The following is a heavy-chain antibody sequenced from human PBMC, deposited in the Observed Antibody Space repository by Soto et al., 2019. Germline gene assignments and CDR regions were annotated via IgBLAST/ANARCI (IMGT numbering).Heavy chain of an antibody. CDR3: AKETVVVVGGTIDY. CDR1: GFTFSSYA. V-gene: IGHV3-23*01. D-gene: IGHD2-15*01. CDR2: ISHSGSST. Sequence: PGGSLRLSCAASGFTFSSYAMSWVRQAPGKGLEWVSGISHSGSSTFYADSVKGRFTISRDNSKNTQYLQMNSLRAEDTAVYFCAKETVVVVGGTIDYWGQGTLVTAPQ. J-gene: IGHJ4*02.